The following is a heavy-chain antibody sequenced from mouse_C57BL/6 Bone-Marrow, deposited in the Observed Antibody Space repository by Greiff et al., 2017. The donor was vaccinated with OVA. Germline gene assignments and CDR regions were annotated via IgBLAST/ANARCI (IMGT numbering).Heavy chain of an antibody. V-gene: IGHV14-1*01. CDR2: IDPEDGDT. CDR3: TIGIYYGYGAWFAY. CDR1: GFNITDYY. J-gene: IGHJ3*01. D-gene: IGHD2-2*01. Sequence: VQLKASGAELVRPGASVKLSCTASGFNITDYYMHWVKQRPEQGLEWIGRIDPEDGDTEYAPKFQGTATMTADTSSNTAYLQLSSLTSEDTAVYYCTIGIYYGYGAWFAYWGQGTLVTVSA.